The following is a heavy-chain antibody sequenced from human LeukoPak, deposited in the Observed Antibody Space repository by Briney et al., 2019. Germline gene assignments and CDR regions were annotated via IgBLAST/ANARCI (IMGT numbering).Heavy chain of an antibody. J-gene: IGHJ3*02. V-gene: IGHV1-69*01. CDR1: GGTFSSYA. D-gene: IGHD2-15*01. CDR3: AREGSLIVVVVAAPPNNAFDI. CDR2: IIPIFGTA. Sequence: SVKVSCKASGGTFSSYAISWVRQAPGQGLEWMGGIIPIFGTANYAQKFQGRVTITADESTSTAYMELSSLRSEDTAVYYCAREGSLIVVVVAAPPNNAFDIWGQGTMVTVSS.